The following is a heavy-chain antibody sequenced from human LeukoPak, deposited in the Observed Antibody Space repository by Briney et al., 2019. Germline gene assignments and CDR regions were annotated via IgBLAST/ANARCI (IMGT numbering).Heavy chain of an antibody. CDR2: IRYDGNKK. CDR3: AKDSIYYGSGNFMDV. D-gene: IGHD3-10*01. V-gene: IGHV3-30*02. Sequence: GGSLRLSCAASGFTFSSYGMHWVRRAPGKGLEWVAFIRYDGNKKYFADSVKGRFTISRDNSKNTLYLQMSSLRPEDTAVCYCAKDSIYYGSGNFMDVWGKGTTVTISS. CDR1: GFTFSSYG. J-gene: IGHJ6*04.